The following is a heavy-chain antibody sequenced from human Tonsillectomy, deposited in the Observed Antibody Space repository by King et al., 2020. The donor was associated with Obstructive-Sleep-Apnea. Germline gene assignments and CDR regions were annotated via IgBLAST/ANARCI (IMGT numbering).Heavy chain of an antibody. V-gene: IGHV3-9*01. D-gene: IGHD4-17*01. Sequence: VQLVESGGGLVQPGRSLRLSCAASGFKFDDYAMHWVRQAPGKGLEWVSGISWNSGSIDYADSVRGRFTISRDNAKNSLYLQMNSLRGEDTALYYCAKPWTDYGDDRYFDLWGRGTLVTVSA. J-gene: IGHJ2*01. CDR2: ISWNSGSI. CDR3: AKPWTDYGDDRYFDL. CDR1: GFKFDDYA.